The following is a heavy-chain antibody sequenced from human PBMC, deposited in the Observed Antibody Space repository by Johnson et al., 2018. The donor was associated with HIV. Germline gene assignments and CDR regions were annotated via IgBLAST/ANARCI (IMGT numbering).Heavy chain of an antibody. Sequence: VQLVESGGGLVQPGGSLRLSCVVSGFTVSSNYMSWVRQAPGKGLEWVSVLHSGGSTSYADSVKGRFTISRDNSKNTLYLQMNSLRAEDTAVYYCANSYSSSSGNNDYAFDIWGQGTMVTVSS. CDR1: GFTVSSNY. CDR2: LHSGGST. J-gene: IGHJ3*02. D-gene: IGHD6-6*01. V-gene: IGHV3-66*02. CDR3: ANSYSSSSGNNDYAFDI.